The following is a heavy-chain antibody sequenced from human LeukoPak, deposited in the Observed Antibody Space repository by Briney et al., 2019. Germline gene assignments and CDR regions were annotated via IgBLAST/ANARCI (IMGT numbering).Heavy chain of an antibody. J-gene: IGHJ4*02. CDR1: GGSFSGYY. Sequence: SEPLSLTCAVYGGSFSGYYWSWIRQPPGKGLEWIGEINHSGSTNYNPSLKSRVTISVDTSKNQFSLKLSSVTAADTAVYYCAREGDYDYVWGSYPWGYWGQGTLVTVSA. CDR3: AREGDYDYVWGSYPWGY. V-gene: IGHV4-34*01. D-gene: IGHD3-16*02. CDR2: INHSGST.